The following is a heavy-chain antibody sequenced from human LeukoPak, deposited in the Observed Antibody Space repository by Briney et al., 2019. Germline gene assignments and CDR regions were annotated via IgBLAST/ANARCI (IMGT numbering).Heavy chain of an antibody. CDR1: GFTFSSYG. V-gene: IGHV3-30*02. J-gene: IGHJ4*02. Sequence: PGGSLRLSCAASGFTFSSYGMHWVRQAPGKGLEWVAFIRYDGSNKYYADSVKGRFTISRDNSKNTLYLQVNSLRAEDTAVYYYAKDRGQQSADFDYWGQGTLVTVSS. D-gene: IGHD6-13*01. CDR3: AKDRGQQSADFDY. CDR2: IRYDGSNK.